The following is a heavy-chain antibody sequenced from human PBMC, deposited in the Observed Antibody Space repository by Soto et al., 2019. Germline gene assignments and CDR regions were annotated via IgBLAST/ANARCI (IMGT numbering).Heavy chain of an antibody. V-gene: IGHV3-30*18. CDR3: VKGYSLVACPSNSRPKQFDS. CDR1: GLTFKNYD. CDR2: LSHEGTQD. D-gene: IGHD4-4*01. J-gene: IGHJ4*02. Sequence: PGGSLRRSCVASGLTFKNYDMHWVRQSPGKGLEWLAILSHEGTQDFYAESLKCRFAVSRGNSKYTLYLQLNSLTTEDTGIYYCVKGYSLVACPSNSRPKQFDSWGQGTLVTVSS.